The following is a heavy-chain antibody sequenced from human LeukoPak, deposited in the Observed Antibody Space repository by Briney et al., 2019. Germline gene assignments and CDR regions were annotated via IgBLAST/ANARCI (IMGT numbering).Heavy chain of an antibody. CDR1: GFTFSSYE. CDR2: ISGSGSNI. D-gene: IGHD3-22*01. Sequence: PGGSLRLSCAASGFTFSSYEMNWVRQAPGKGLEWISYISGSGSNIYYADSVKGRFTISRDNAKNSLYLQMNSLRAEDTAVYYCARAPYYYDSSGSYFDYWGQGTLVTVSS. CDR3: ARAPYYYDSSGSYFDY. V-gene: IGHV3-48*03. J-gene: IGHJ4*02.